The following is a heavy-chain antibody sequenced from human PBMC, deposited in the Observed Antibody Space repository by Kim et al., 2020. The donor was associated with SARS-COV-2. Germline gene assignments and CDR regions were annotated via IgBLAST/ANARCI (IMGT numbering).Heavy chain of an antibody. CDR1: GFTFSGYW. CDR2: INNDGSST. D-gene: IGHD6-13*01. V-gene: IGHV3-74*01. CDR3: AREGVTAAGEGVGDY. J-gene: IGHJ4*02. Sequence: GGSQRLSCAASGFTFSGYWIHWVRQAPGKGLVWVSRINNDGSSTHYADSVKSRFTISRDNAKNTLYLEIVNLRAEDTAVYYCAREGVTAAGEGVGDYWGQGTLVIVSS.